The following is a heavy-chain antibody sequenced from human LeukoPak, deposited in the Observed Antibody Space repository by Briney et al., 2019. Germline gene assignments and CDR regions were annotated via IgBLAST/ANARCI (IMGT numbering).Heavy chain of an antibody. CDR3: ASRGTGSYYDY. CDR1: GFSFSVYE. Sequence: GGSLRLSCAASGFSFSVYEMHWVRQAPGKGLEWISDISSSGTTTYYADSVKGRFTISRDNAKNSLYLQMNSLRAEDTAVYYCASRGTGSYYDYWGQGTLVTVSS. V-gene: IGHV3-48*03. J-gene: IGHJ4*02. CDR2: ISSSGTTT. D-gene: IGHD1-26*01.